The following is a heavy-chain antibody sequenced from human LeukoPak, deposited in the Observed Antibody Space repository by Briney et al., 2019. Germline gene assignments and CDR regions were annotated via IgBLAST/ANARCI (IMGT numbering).Heavy chain of an antibody. Sequence: SETLSLTCTVSGGSISSGDYYWSWIRQPPGKGLEWIGYIYYSGSTYYNPSLKSRVTISVDTSKNQFSLKLSSVTAADTAVYYCARGVMGYDSSGYHSHWYFDLWGRGTLVTVSS. D-gene: IGHD3-22*01. CDR3: ARGVMGYDSSGYHSHWYFDL. J-gene: IGHJ2*01. CDR1: GGSISSGDYY. CDR2: IYYSGST. V-gene: IGHV4-30-4*01.